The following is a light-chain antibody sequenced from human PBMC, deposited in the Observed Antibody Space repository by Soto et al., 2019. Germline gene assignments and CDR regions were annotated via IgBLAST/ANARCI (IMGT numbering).Light chain of an antibody. CDR3: VLYMGSGISV. CDR1: SGSVPSSHY. CDR2: STN. Sequence: QDVVTQEPSFSVSPGGTVTLTCGLSSGSVPSSHYPSWYQQTPGQAPRTLIYSTNTRSSGVPDRFSGSILGNKAALTITGAQADDESDYYCVLYMGSGISVFGGGTQLTVL. V-gene: IGLV8-61*01. J-gene: IGLJ7*01.